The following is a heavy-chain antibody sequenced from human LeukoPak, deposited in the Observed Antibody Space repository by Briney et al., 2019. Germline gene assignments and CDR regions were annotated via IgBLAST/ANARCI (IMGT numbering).Heavy chain of an antibody. CDR3: VRVRGNYFPDY. Sequence: SETLSLTCTVSGGSISSYYWSWIRQPPGKGLEWIGYIYYSGSTNYNPSLKSRVTISVDTSKNQFSLKLSSVTAADTAVYYCVRVRGNYFPDYWGQGTLVTVSS. CDR2: IYYSGST. V-gene: IGHV4-59*01. J-gene: IGHJ4*02. D-gene: IGHD4-11*01. CDR1: GGSISSYY.